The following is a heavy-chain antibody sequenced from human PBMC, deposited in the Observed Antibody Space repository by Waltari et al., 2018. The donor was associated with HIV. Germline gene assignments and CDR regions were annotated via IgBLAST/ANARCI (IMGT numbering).Heavy chain of an antibody. J-gene: IGHJ4*02. CDR2: ISSGTSYI. V-gene: IGHV3-21*02. Sequence: EVQLVESGGGLVKPGGSLRLSCPASGLNFGPDPMNWVRQAPGKGLEWVSSISSGTSYIYYADSVTGRFTVSRDNAKNSLFLQMNSLRADDTAVYYCARQQLGSGALDLWGQGTLVTVSS. CDR1: GLNFGPDP. D-gene: IGHD3-10*02. CDR3: ARQQLGSGALDL.